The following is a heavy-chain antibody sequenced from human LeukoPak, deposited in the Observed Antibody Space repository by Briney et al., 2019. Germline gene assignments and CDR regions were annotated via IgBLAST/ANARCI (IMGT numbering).Heavy chain of an antibody. CDR2: INRDGSST. D-gene: IGHD5-18*01. J-gene: IGHJ4*02. CDR1: GLTFSSYW. Sequence: GGSLRLSCAVSGLTFSSYWMHWVRQPPGKGLVWVSRINRDGSSTTYADSVKGRFTISRDNAKNTLYLQMNSLRAEDTAVYYCARGYSYGDGGYFDYWGLGTLVTVSS. V-gene: IGHV3-74*01. CDR3: ARGYSYGDGGYFDY.